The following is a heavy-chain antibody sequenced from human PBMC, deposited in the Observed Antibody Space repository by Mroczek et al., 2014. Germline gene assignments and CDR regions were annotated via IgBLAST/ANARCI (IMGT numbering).Heavy chain of an antibody. CDR3: ARVPRIAARYYYYYMDV. Sequence: QVQLQESGAEVKKPGSSVKVSCKASGGTFSSYAISWVRQAPGQGLEWMGGIIPIFGTANYAQKFQGRVTITADESTSTAYMELSSLRSEDTAVYYCARVPRIAARYYYYYMDVWGKGPRSPSP. D-gene: IGHD6-6*01. CDR2: IIPIFGTA. J-gene: IGHJ6*03. V-gene: IGHV1-69*01. CDR1: GGTFSSYA.